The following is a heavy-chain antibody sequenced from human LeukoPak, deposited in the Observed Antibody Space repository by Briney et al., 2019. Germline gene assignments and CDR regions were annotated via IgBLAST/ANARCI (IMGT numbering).Heavy chain of an antibody. CDR1: GYTFTGYG. D-gene: IGHD6-19*01. CDR2: ISAYNGNT. V-gene: IGHV1-18*01. Sequence: ASVKVSCKASGYTFTGYGISWVRQAPGQGLEWMGWISAYNGNTNYAQKVQGRVTMTTDTSTSTAYMELRSLTSDDTAMYYCARSDSSGRYGGYFYYYMDVWGKGTTDTVSS. J-gene: IGHJ6*03. CDR3: ARSDSSGRYGGYFYYYMDV.